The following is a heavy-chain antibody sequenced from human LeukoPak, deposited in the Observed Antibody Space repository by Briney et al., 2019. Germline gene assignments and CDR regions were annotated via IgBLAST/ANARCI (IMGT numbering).Heavy chain of an antibody. V-gene: IGHV4-59*01. D-gene: IGHD4-17*01. Sequence: PSETLSLTCTVSGGSISSYYWSWIRQPPGKGLEWIGYIYYSGSTNYNLSLKSRVTISVDTSKNQFSLKLSSVTAADTAVYYCARGYGDYYFDFWGQGTLVTVSS. CDR3: ARGYGDYYFDF. CDR1: GGSISSYY. CDR2: IYYSGST. J-gene: IGHJ4*02.